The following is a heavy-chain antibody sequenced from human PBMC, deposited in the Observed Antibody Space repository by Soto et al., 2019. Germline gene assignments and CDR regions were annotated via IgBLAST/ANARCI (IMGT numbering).Heavy chain of an antibody. CDR1: GYTFTSYG. Sequence: ASVKVSCKASGYTFTSYGISWVRQAPGQGLEWMGWISAYNGNTNYAQKLQGRVTMTTDTSTSTAYMELRSLRSDDTAVYYCARVSGIRFLEWFPTYYFDYWGQGTLVTVSS. CDR3: ARVSGIRFLEWFPTYYFDY. J-gene: IGHJ4*02. V-gene: IGHV1-18*01. D-gene: IGHD3-3*01. CDR2: ISAYNGNT.